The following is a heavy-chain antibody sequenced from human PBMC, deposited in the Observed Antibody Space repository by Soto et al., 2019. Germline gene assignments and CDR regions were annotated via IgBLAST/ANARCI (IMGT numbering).Heavy chain of an antibody. Sequence: PSETLSLTCTVSSGSISSTSYYRAWIRQPPGKGLEWIGAIYYDGTTYYTESLKSRVSISVDTSKNQFSLKVNSVTAADTAVYFCARQGRNTKIVLVKHYAADFWGQGNAVTVPS. V-gene: IGHV4-39*01. J-gene: IGHJ6*02. D-gene: IGHD3-22*01. CDR1: SGSISSTSYY. CDR2: IYYDGTT. CDR3: ARQGRNTKIVLVKHYAADF.